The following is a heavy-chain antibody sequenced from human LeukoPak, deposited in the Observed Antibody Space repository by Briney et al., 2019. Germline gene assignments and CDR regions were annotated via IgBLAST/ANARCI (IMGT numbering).Heavy chain of an antibody. D-gene: IGHD6-13*01. Sequence: PSQTLSLTCAVSGGSISSGGYSWSWIRQPPGKGLEWIGSIYYSGSTYYNPSLKSRVTISVDTSKNQFSLKLSSVTAADTAVYYCARARGRRAAAVLSDSYPLDFDYWGQGTLVTVSS. CDR3: ARARGRRAAAVLSDSYPLDFDY. CDR2: IYYSGST. J-gene: IGHJ4*02. CDR1: GGSISSGGYS. V-gene: IGHV4-30-2*03.